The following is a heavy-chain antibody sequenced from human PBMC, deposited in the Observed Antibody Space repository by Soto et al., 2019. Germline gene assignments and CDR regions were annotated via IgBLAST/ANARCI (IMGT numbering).Heavy chain of an antibody. Sequence: ASVKVSCKASGYTFTSYAMHWVRQAPGQRLEWMGWINAGNGNTKYSQKFQGRVTVTRDTSASTAYMELSSLRSEDTAVYYCARDLETGYYAFDIWGQGTMVTVSS. V-gene: IGHV1-3*01. CDR1: GYTFTSYA. CDR3: ARDLETGYYAFDI. J-gene: IGHJ3*02. D-gene: IGHD3-9*01. CDR2: INAGNGNT.